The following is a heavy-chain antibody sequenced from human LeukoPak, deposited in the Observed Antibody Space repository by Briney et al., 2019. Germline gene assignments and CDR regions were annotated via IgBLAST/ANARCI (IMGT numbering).Heavy chain of an antibody. D-gene: IGHD1-1*01. CDR1: GFTFSSYG. J-gene: IGHJ4*02. V-gene: IGHV3-30*02. CDR2: IWYGGSNK. CDR3: AKGGTAAVFDY. Sequence: GGSLRLSCAASGFTFSSYGMHWVRQAPGKGLEWVAVIWYGGSNKYYADSVKGRFTISRDNSKNTLYLQMNSLRAEDTAVYYCAKGGTAAVFDYWGQGTLVTVSS.